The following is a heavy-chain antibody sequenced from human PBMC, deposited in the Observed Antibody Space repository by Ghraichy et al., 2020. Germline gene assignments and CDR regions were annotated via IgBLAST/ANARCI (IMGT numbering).Heavy chain of an antibody. CDR1: GGSISSSSYY. V-gene: IGHV4-39*01. D-gene: IGHD5-18*01. CDR3: ARHGAYRLDD. Sequence: SQTLSLTCTVSGGSISSSSYYWGWVRQPPGKGLEWIGSFYYSGDTYYNPSLKSRLTVAGDTSKNQLSLKLTSVTAADAAVYYCARHGAYRLDDWGQGTLGTGAS. J-gene: IGHJ4*02. CDR2: FYYSGDT.